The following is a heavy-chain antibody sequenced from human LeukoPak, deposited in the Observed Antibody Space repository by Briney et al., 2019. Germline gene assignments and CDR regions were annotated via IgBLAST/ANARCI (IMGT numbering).Heavy chain of an antibody. CDR1: GFSISSGHF. V-gene: IGHV4-38-2*01. D-gene: IGHD2-2*01. CDR2: IFHSGIT. Sequence: SETLSLTCAVSGFSISSGHFWAWIRQSPGKGLEWIGSIFHSGITYYNPSLKSRITISVDTSKNQFSLRLSSVTAADTAVYYCARRISTRRGETCSSTSCYFDYWGQGTLVTVSS. J-gene: IGHJ4*02. CDR3: ARRISTRRGETCSSTSCYFDY.